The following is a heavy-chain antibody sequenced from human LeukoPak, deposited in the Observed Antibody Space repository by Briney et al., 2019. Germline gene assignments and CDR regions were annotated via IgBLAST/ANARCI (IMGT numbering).Heavy chain of an antibody. D-gene: IGHD6-19*01. J-gene: IGHJ4*02. CDR1: GGSISVYY. CDR3: ARGSSGWRTFDY. CDR2: IYTSGTT. Sequence: SETLSLTCTVSGGSISVYYWSWIRQPAGKGLEWIGRIYTSGTTHYNPSLKSRVTMSVDTSKNQFSLKLRSVTAADTAVYYCARGSSGWRTFDYWGQGTLVTVSS. V-gene: IGHV4-4*07.